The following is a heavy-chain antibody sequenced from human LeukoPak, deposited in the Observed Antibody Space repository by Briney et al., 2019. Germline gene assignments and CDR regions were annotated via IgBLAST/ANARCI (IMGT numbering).Heavy chain of an antibody. D-gene: IGHD3-22*01. CDR3: ATYYDTSGYRFDY. J-gene: IGHJ4*02. CDR1: VGSISSDNW. V-gene: IGHV4-4*02. CDR2: VLRSGST. Sequence: SETLSLTCAVSVGSISSDNWWSWIRQPPGKGLEWIGEVLRSGSTNYNPSLKSRVTMSIDKSKNQFSLKVNSVTAADTAVYYCATYYDTSGYRFDYWGQGTLVTVSS.